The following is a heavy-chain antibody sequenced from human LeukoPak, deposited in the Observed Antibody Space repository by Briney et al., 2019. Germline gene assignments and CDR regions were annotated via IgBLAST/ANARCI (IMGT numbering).Heavy chain of an antibody. V-gene: IGHV4-59*01. J-gene: IGHJ5*02. CDR2: IYYSGST. CDR1: GGSISNYY. D-gene: IGHD3-10*01. Sequence: PSETLSLTCTVSGGSISNYYWSWIRQPPGKGLEWIGYIYYSGSTNYNPSLKSRVTISVDTSKNQFSLKLSSVTAADTAVYYCARGGYYGSGNDFRFDPWGQGTLVTVSS. CDR3: ARGGYYGSGNDFRFDP.